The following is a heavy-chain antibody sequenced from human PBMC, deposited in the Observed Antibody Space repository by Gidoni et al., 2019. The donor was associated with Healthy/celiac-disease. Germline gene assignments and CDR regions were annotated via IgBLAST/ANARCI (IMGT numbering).Heavy chain of an antibody. D-gene: IGHD2-2*01. CDR1: GYPFTSYA. Sequence: QVQPVHSGSELTKPGASVQVSCKASGYPFTSYAMNWVRQAPGQGLEWMGWINTNTGNPTYAKGFTGRFVFSWNTSVSTAYLQISSLKAEDTAVYYWARVPAVEGDYWGQGTLVTVSS. CDR3: ARVPAVEGDY. CDR2: INTNTGNP. V-gene: IGHV7-4-1*02. J-gene: IGHJ4*02.